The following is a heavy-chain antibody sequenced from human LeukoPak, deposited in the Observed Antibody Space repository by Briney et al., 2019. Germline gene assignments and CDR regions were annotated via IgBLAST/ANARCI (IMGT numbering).Heavy chain of an antibody. J-gene: IGHJ5*02. Sequence: SETLSLTCTVSGGSISSYYWSWIRQPPGKGLEWIGYIYYSGSTNYNPSLKSRVTISVDTSKNQFSLKLSSVTAADTALYYCAREGHYSASGNYGGVNFDPWGQGTLVTVSS. D-gene: IGHD3-10*01. V-gene: IGHV4-59*01. CDR2: IYYSGST. CDR1: GGSISSYY. CDR3: AREGHYSASGNYGGVNFDP.